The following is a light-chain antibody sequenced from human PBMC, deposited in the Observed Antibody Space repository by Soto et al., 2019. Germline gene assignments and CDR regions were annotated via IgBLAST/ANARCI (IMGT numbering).Light chain of an antibody. V-gene: IGKV3-20*01. CDR2: GAS. Sequence: EIVLTQSPGTLSLSPGERATISCRASQSVRSNYLSWFQQKPGQAPRLLIYGASSRATGIPDRFSGRGSGTDFSLTISRLEPEDFAVYYCQQYGSSPWTFGQGTKVEIK. J-gene: IGKJ1*01. CDR3: QQYGSSPWT. CDR1: QSVRSNY.